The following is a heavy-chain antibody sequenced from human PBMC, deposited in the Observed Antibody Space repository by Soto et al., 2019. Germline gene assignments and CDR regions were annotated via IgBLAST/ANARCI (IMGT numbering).Heavy chain of an antibody. CDR1: GYTFTSYD. Sequence: ASVKVSCKASGYTFTSYDINWVRQATGQGLEWMGWMNPNSGNTGYAQKFQGRVTMTRNTSISTAYMELSSLRPEDTAVYYCARASVVVVPAVRALGYWGQGTLVTVSS. V-gene: IGHV1-8*01. CDR2: MNPNSGNT. J-gene: IGHJ4*02. D-gene: IGHD2-2*01. CDR3: ARASVVVVPAVRALGY.